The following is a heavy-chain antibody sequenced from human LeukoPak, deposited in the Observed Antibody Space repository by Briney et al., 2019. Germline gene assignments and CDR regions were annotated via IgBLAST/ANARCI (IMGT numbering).Heavy chain of an antibody. Sequence: GASVKVSCKASGYTFTTYYMHWVRQAPGQGLEWMGIINPSVGSTSYAQKFQGRVTMTRDTSTSTVYMELNRLSSEDTAVYYCARPESDSASYYYGMDVWGQGTTVTVSS. CDR2: INPSVGST. CDR1: GYTFTTYY. V-gene: IGHV1-46*01. CDR3: ARPESDSASYYYGMDV. J-gene: IGHJ6*02. D-gene: IGHD1-26*01.